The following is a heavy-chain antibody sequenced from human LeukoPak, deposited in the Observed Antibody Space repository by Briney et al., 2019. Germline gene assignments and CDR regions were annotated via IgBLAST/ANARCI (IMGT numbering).Heavy chain of an antibody. V-gene: IGHV3-7*01. Sequence: PGASLRLSCAASGFTFSSYWMSCARQAPEKGRGGVANIKQEGSEKYYMDSLKVRFTNSRDNAKNSLYLQMNSLRAEDTAVYYCANEGGDFWSGYYKAFDYWGQGTMVTVSS. J-gene: IGHJ4*02. CDR3: ANEGGDFWSGYYKAFDY. CDR1: GFTFSSYW. CDR2: IKQEGSEK. D-gene: IGHD3-3*01.